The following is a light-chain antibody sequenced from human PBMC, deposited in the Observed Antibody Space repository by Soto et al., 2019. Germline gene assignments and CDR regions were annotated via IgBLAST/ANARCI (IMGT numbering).Light chain of an antibody. Sequence: AIQMTQSPSSLSASVGDRVTISCRASQDIRNTLAWFPQKPGEAPKLLIFAASNLQSGVPSRFSGSGSVTDFTLAITSLQPEDFATYYCLQHYNFSWTFGQGTKVELK. V-gene: IGKV1-6*01. CDR3: LQHYNFSWT. J-gene: IGKJ1*01. CDR2: AAS. CDR1: QDIRNT.